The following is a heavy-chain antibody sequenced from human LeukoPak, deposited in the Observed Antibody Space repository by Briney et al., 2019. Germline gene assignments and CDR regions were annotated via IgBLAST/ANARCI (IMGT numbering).Heavy chain of an antibody. J-gene: IGHJ4*02. Sequence: KPSETLSLTCTVSGGSISSYYWSWIRQPPGKGLEWIGYIYYSGSTNYNPSLKSRVTISVDTSKNQFSLKLSSVTAADTAVYYCARGLGMATMTYYFDYWGQGTLVTVSS. V-gene: IGHV4-59*01. D-gene: IGHD5-24*01. CDR2: IYYSGST. CDR1: GGSISSYY. CDR3: ARGLGMATMTYYFDY.